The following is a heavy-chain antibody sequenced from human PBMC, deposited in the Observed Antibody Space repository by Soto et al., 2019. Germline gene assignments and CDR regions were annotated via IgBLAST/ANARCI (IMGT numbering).Heavy chain of an antibody. CDR3: AKERAAWFGELLSSNFDY. V-gene: IGHV3-9*01. Sequence: GGSLRLSCAASGFTFDDYAMHWVRQAPGKGLEWVSGISWNSGSIGYADFVKGRFTISRDNAKNSLYLQMNSLRAEETALFYCAKERAAWFGELLSSNFDYWGQGTLVTVPS. J-gene: IGHJ4*02. CDR1: GFTFDDYA. CDR2: ISWNSGSI. D-gene: IGHD3-10*01.